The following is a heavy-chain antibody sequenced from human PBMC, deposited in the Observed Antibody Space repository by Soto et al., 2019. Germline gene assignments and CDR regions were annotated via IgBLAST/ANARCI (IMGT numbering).Heavy chain of an antibody. CDR1: GYTFNIYG. D-gene: IGHD6-19*01. Sequence: QVQLVQSGAEVKKPGASVMLSCKASGYTFNIYGISWVRQAPGQGLEWMGWISGYNGNTNYAHQLQGRVTVTTDKSTRTGYMERRSLRSDDTAVYYCARGGTGAYSSGRYDYWGQGTLVTVSS. CDR2: ISGYNGNT. J-gene: IGHJ4*02. CDR3: ARGGTGAYSSGRYDY. V-gene: IGHV1-18*04.